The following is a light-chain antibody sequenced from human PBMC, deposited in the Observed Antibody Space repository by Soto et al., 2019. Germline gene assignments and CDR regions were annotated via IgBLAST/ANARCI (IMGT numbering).Light chain of an antibody. Sequence: DIQMTQSPSSLSASVEDRVIITCRASQSISNHLNWYQQKPGKAPKLLIFAASSLQSGVPSRFSGSGSATDFTLTINTLQPEDFATYYCQQSYSTPRTFGQGTKV. CDR2: AAS. CDR1: QSISNH. V-gene: IGKV1-39*01. J-gene: IGKJ1*01. CDR3: QQSYSTPRT.